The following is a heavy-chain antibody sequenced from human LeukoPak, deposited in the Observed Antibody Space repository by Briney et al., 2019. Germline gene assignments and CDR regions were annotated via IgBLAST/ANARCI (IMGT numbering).Heavy chain of an antibody. CDR1: GFTFSSYA. CDR3: ANHLACGSTSCPPFDY. J-gene: IGHJ4*02. V-gene: IGHV3-21*01. Sequence: GGSLRLSCAASGFTFSSYAMSCVRQAPGKGLEWVSSISNSGSYIYYADSVKGRFTISRDNAKNSLYLQMNSLRAEDTAVYYCANHLACGSTSCPPFDYWGQGTLVTVSS. D-gene: IGHD2-2*01. CDR2: ISNSGSYI.